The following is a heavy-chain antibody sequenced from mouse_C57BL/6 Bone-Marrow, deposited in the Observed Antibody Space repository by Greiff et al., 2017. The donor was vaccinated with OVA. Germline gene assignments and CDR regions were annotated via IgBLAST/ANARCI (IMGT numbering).Heavy chain of an antibody. D-gene: IGHD1-1*01. J-gene: IGHJ2*01. V-gene: IGHV1-75*01. Sequence: QVQLQQSGPELVKPGASVKISCKASGYTFTDYYINWVKQRPGQGLEWIGWIFPGSGSTYYNEKFKGKATLTVDKSSSTAYMLLSSLTSEDSAVYFCARFPDYYGSSPYYFDYWGQGTTLTVSS. CDR3: ARFPDYYGSSPYYFDY. CDR2: IFPGSGST. CDR1: GYTFTDYY.